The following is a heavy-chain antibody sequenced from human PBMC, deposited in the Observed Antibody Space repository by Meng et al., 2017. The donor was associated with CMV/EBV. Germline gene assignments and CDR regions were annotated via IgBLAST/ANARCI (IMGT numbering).Heavy chain of an antibody. CDR3: ARGGITGSTSAWYAPNYFDF. D-gene: IGHD6-19*01. CDR2: IPCGGST. J-gene: IGHJ4*02. Sequence: NFYWHWIRQLHEQGLQLVGYIPCGGSTIYNPSLKSRVPMSVDTSNNQFSLKVNSVTTTETAVYYCARGGITGSTSAWYAPNYFDFWGQGALVTVSS. V-gene: IGHV4-59*01. CDR1: NFY.